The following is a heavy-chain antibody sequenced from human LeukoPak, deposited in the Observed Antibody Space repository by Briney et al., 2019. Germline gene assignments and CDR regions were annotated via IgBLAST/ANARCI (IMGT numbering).Heavy chain of an antibody. CDR1: GYRFTTYW. CDR3: ARRPSGSGLGFDP. D-gene: IGHD3-10*01. Sequence: GESLKISCKGSGYRFTTYWIGWVRQMPGKGLEWMGIIYPGDSDTRYRPSFQGQVTISADKSISTAYLQWSSLKASDTAMYYCARRPSGSGLGFDPWGQGTLVTVS. V-gene: IGHV5-51*01. CDR2: IYPGDSDT. J-gene: IGHJ5*01.